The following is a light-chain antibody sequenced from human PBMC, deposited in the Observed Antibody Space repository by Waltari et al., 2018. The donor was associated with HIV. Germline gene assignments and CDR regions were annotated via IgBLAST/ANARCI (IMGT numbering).Light chain of an antibody. CDR2: GGN. Sequence: LTQSPATLSVSPGHRVTLSCRASQSVGSKLAWYQVKPGQAPRRLIHGGNPRASGAPARFSGAGFGTDFTLTISGLQSDDFALYYCQQYASWPLYTFGQGTKLDI. J-gene: IGKJ2*01. CDR1: QSVGSK. V-gene: IGKV3-15*01. CDR3: QQYASWPLYT.